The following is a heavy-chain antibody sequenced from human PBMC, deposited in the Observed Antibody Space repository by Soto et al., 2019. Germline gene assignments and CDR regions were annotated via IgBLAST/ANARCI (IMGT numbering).Heavy chain of an antibody. J-gene: IGHJ4*02. CDR2: ISSSSSYI. CDR3: ANSGSYSPLFVN. V-gene: IGHV3-21*01. CDR1: GFTFSSYS. Sequence: GGSLRLSCAASGFTFSSYSMNWVRQAPGKGLEWVSSISSSSSYIYYADSVKGRFTISRDNAKNSLYLQMNSLRAEDTAVYYCANSGSYSPLFVNWGQGTLVTVSS. D-gene: IGHD1-26*01.